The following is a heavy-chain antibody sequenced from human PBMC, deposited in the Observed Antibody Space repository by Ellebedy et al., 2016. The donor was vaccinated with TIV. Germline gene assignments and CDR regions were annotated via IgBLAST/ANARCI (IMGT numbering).Heavy chain of an antibody. D-gene: IGHD3-16*01. CDR3: AKDTRGLYSWGGMDV. V-gene: IGHV3-43*01. CDR1: GFTFDDYT. CDR2: ISWDGGST. J-gene: IGHJ6*02. Sequence: PGGSLRLSCAASGFTFDDYTMHWVRQAPGKGLEWVSLISWDGGSTYYADSVKGRFTISRDNSKNSLYLQMNSLRTEDTALYYCAKDTRGLYSWGGMDVWGQGTTVTVSS.